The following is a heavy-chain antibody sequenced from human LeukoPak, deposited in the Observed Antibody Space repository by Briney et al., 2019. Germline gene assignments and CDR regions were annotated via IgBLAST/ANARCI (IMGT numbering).Heavy chain of an antibody. CDR2: IYSGGST. J-gene: IGHJ2*01. CDR1: GFTVSSNY. V-gene: IGHV3-66*02. Sequence: GGSLRLSCAASGFTVSSNYMSWLPRAPGRGRGGGSVIYSGGSTYYADPVKGRFTISRDNSKNTLYLQMNSLRAEDTAVYYCARDLPRGILWNWYFDLWGRGTLVTVSS. CDR3: ARDLPRGILWNWYFDL. D-gene: IGHD2-21*01.